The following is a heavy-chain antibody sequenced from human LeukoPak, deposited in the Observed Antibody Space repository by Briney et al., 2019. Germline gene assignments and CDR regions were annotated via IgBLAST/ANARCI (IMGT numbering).Heavy chain of an antibody. CDR1: GGSISSYY. V-gene: IGHV4-59*01. CDR2: IYYSGST. Sequence: SETLSLTCTVSGGSISSYYWSWIRPPPGKGLEWIGYIYYSGSTNYNPSLKSRVTISVDTSKNQFSLKLSSVTAADTAVYYCARESTVAGTGIDYWGQGTLVTVSS. J-gene: IGHJ4*02. D-gene: IGHD6-19*01. CDR3: ARESTVAGTGIDY.